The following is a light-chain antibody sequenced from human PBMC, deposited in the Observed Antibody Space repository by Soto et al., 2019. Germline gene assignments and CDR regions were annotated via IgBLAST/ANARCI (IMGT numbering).Light chain of an antibody. Sequence: QSVLTQPPSASGTPGQRVSISCSGSSSNLGSNSVNWYQHLPGTAPKLLISSNNQRPSGVPDRFSGSKSGTSASLAISGLQSEDEADYYCGSWDSSLSAYVFGTGTKLTVL. CDR3: GSWDSSLSAYV. CDR1: SSNLGSNS. CDR2: SNN. J-gene: IGLJ1*01. V-gene: IGLV1-44*01.